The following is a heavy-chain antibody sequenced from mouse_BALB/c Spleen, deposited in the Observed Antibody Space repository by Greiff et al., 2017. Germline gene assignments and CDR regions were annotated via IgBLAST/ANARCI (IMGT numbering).Heavy chain of an antibody. J-gene: IGHJ3*01. CDR1: GYSFTGYY. CDR3: ARRGYRYDEAWFAY. CDR2: INPYNGAT. D-gene: IGHD2-14*01. Sequence: EVQLQQSGPELVKPGASVKISCKASGYSFTGYYMHWVKQSHVKSLEWIGRINPYNGATSYNQNFKDKASLTVDKSSSTAYMELHSLTSEDSAVYYCARRGYRYDEAWFAYWGQGTLVTVSA. V-gene: IGHV1-31*01.